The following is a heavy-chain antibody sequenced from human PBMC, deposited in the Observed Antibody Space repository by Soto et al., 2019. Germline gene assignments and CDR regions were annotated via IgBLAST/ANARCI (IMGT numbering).Heavy chain of an antibody. J-gene: IGHJ4*02. CDR1: GFSFRSYA. D-gene: IGHD1-1*01. CDR2: IWYDGVNK. CDR3: VRDPYLPTAGRLASLHY. Sequence: GGSLRLSCAASGFSFRSYAMHWARQAPGKGLERVAVIWYDGVNKYYADSVKGRFTISRDNSNNTLYVQMNSLKAEDTAVYYCVRDPYLPTAGRLASLHYWGPGTLVTVSS. V-gene: IGHV3-33*08.